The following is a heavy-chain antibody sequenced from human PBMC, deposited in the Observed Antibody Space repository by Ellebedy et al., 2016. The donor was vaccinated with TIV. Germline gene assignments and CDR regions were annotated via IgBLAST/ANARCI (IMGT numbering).Heavy chain of an antibody. CDR3: ARDLNYYGSGRAYYFDY. D-gene: IGHD3-10*01. Sequence: GGSLRLXXAASGFTFDDYAMHWVRQAPGKGLEWVSGISWKSGSIGYADSVKGRFTISRDNAKNSLYLQMNSLRAEDTAVYYCARDLNYYGSGRAYYFDYWGQGTLVTVSS. J-gene: IGHJ4*02. CDR2: ISWKSGSI. CDR1: GFTFDDYA. V-gene: IGHV3-9*01.